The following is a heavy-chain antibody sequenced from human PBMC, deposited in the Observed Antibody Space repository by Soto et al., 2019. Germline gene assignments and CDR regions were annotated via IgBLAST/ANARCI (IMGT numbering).Heavy chain of an antibody. J-gene: IGHJ4*02. D-gene: IGHD3-16*01. V-gene: IGHV4-30-4*01. CDR3: AREQMGVGQTHFDY. Sequence: SETLSLTCTVSGGSISSGDYYLSWIRQPPGKGLEWIGYIYYSGSTYYNPSLKSRVTISVDTSKNQFSLKLSSVTAADTAVYYCAREQMGVGQTHFDYWCQGDVVTVSS. CDR1: GGSISSGDYY. CDR2: IYYSGST.